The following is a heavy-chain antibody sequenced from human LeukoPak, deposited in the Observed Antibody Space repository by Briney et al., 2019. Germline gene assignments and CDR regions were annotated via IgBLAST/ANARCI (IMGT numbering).Heavy chain of an antibody. V-gene: IGHV3-21*01. Sequence: PGGSLRLSCAASGFTFSSYSMNWVRQAPGGGLEWVSSISSSSSYIYYADSVKGRFTISRDNAKNSLYLQMNSLRAEDTAVYYCARDKVVVAATDAFDIWGQGTMVTVSS. D-gene: IGHD2-15*01. CDR3: ARDKVVVAATDAFDI. J-gene: IGHJ3*02. CDR1: GFTFSSYS. CDR2: ISSSSSYI.